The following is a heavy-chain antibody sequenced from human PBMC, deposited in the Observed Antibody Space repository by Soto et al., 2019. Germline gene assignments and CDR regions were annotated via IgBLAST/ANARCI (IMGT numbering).Heavy chain of an antibody. CDR3: AKSKGGTANGMDV. J-gene: IGHJ6*02. Sequence: GGSLGLSCAASGVSFDEYGMHWVRQAPGKGLEWGSGSSWNSGTIGYADSVKGRFSISRDNAKKSLYLQMNSMRAEDRALYYCAKSKGGTANGMDVWGQGTTVPVSS. CDR2: SSWNSGTI. V-gene: IGHV3-9*01. CDR1: GVSFDEYG. D-gene: IGHD2-21*02.